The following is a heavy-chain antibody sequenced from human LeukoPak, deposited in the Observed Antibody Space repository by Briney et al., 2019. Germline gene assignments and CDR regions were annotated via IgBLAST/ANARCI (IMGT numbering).Heavy chain of an antibody. D-gene: IGHD5-12*01. V-gene: IGHV3-48*04. CDR3: ARDFRYAFDN. Sequence: GGSLRLSCAASGFTFSDYSMNWVRQAPGKGLEWISYIGVSSGNTKYADSVKGRFTISGDSAKNSVYLQMNSLRVEDTAVYYCARDFRYAFDNWGQGTLVTVSS. CDR1: GFTFSDYS. CDR2: IGVSSGNT. J-gene: IGHJ4*02.